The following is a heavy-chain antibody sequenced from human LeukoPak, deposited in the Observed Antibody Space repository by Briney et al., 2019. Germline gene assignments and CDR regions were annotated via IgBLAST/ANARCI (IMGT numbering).Heavy chain of an antibody. CDR1: GGSISSGSYY. V-gene: IGHV4-61*02. Sequence: SQTLSLTCTVSGGSISSGSYYWSWIRQPAGKGLEWIGRIYTSGSTNYNPSLKSRVTMSVDTSKNQFSLKLSSVTAADTAVYYCARAGYCTNGVCYRHEYFQHWGQGTLVTVSS. J-gene: IGHJ1*01. CDR2: IYTSGST. CDR3: ARAGYCTNGVCYRHEYFQH. D-gene: IGHD2-8*01.